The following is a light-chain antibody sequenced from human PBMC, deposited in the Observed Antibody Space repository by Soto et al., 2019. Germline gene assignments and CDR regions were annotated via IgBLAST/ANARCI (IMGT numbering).Light chain of an antibody. CDR3: QQRSNWPLT. J-gene: IGKJ4*01. CDR1: QSVSSS. V-gene: IGKV3-11*01. CDR2: DAS. Sequence: PGERATLSCRASQSVSSSLAWYQQKFGQAPRLLIYDASNRATGIPARFSGSGSGTDFTLTISSLEPEDFAVYYCQQRSNWPLTFGGGTKVDIK.